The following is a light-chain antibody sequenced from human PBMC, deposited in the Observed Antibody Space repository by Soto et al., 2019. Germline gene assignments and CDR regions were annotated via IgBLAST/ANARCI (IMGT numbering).Light chain of an antibody. CDR3: SSYTSTDTLV. V-gene: IGLV2-14*01. Sequence: QSALTQPASVSGSPGQSITISCTGTRSDVGGYNFVSWYQQHPGKVPKLLIYDVTHRPAGVSNRFSHSKTANTASLTISGLQAEDEDDYYCSSYTSTDTLVFGGGTKLTVL. J-gene: IGLJ2*01. CDR2: DVT. CDR1: RSDVGGYNF.